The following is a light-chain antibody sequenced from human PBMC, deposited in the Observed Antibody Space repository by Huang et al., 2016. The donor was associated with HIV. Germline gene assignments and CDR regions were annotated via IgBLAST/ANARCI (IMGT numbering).Light chain of an antibody. CDR3: QQYDNWPPGLT. CDR2: DTS. V-gene: IGKV3D-15*01. J-gene: IGKJ4*01. Sequence: EIVMTQSPATLSVSPGGGATLSCRASQNVRSNLAWYQQTPGQAPRLLIYDTSTRASGVPARVSCSGSGTEFTLTISGLQSEDFAVYYCQQYDNWPPGLTFGGGTKVEI. CDR1: QNVRSN.